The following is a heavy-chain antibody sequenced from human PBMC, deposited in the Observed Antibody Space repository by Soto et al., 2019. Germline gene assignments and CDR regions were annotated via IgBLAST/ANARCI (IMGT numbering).Heavy chain of an antibody. J-gene: IGHJ4*02. CDR3: AVVTAVTGYYFDN. CDR2: IYYSGST. V-gene: IGHV4-31*03. D-gene: IGHD2-2*01. Sequence: SDTLSLTCTVSGGSISSGGYYCSWIRQHPGKGLEWIGYIYYSGSTYYNPSLKSRVTISVDTSKNQFSLKLSSVTAADTAVYYCAVVTAVTGYYFDNWGQGTLVNVSS. CDR1: GGSISSGGYY.